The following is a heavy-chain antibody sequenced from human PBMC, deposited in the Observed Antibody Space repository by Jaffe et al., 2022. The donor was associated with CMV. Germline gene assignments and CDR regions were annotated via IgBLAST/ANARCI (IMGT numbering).Heavy chain of an antibody. CDR1: GGSISSSSYY. V-gene: IGHV4-39*01. CDR2: IYYSGST. Sequence: QLQLQESGPGLVKPSETLSLTCTVSGGSISSSSYYWGWIRQPPGKGLEWIGSIYYSGSTYYNPSLKSRVTISVDTSKNQFSLKLSSVTAADTAVYYCARPVLSSSWYWGDAFDIWGQGTMVTVSS. D-gene: IGHD6-13*01. CDR3: ARPVLSSSWYWGDAFDI. J-gene: IGHJ3*02.